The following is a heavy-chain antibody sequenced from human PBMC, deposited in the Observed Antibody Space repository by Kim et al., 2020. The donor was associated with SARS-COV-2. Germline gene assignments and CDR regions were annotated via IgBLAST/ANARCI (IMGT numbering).Heavy chain of an antibody. D-gene: IGHD6-6*01. J-gene: IGHJ4*02. CDR2: INTNTGNP. V-gene: IGHV7-4-1*02. CDR1: GYTFTNYA. CDR3: VRDITIASRRGLGY. Sequence: ASVKVSCKASGYTFTNYAMNWVRQAPGQGLEWMGWINTNTGNPTYAQGFTGRFVFSLDTSVSTAYLQISSLTAEDTAMYYCVRDITIASRRGLGYWGQGTLVTVSS.